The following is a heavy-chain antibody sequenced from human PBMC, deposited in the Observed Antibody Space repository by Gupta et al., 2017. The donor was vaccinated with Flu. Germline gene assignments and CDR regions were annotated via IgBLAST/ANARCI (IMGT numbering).Heavy chain of an antibody. V-gene: IGHV3-30*03. D-gene: IGHD2-15*01. CDR3: YVAAPPDF. CDR2: VSDDGTYK. CDR1: GFIFSGHG. J-gene: IGHJ4*02. Sequence: QVQLVESGGGVVQPGRSLRLSCAASGFIFSGHGRHWVRQAPGKGLEWVAFVSDDGTYKYYADSVKGRFTISRDNSENTLSLQMNSLRPEDTAVYYCYVAAPPDFWGQGTLVTVSS.